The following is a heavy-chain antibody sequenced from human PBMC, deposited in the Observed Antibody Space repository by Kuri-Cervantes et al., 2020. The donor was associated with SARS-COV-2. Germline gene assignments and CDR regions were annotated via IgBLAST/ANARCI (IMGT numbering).Heavy chain of an antibody. CDR1: GFTFDNYG. CDR2: INWNGGST. CDR3: AREIPYYYYMDV. Sequence: GESLKISCAASGFTFDNYGMSWVRQAPGKGLEWVSGINWNGGSTGYADSVKGRFTISRDNAKNSLYLQMNSLRAEDTALYYCAREIPYYYYMDVWGKGTTVTVSS. J-gene: IGHJ6*03. V-gene: IGHV3-20*04.